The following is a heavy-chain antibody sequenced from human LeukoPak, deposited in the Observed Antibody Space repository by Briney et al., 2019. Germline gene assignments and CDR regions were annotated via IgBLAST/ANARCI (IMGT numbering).Heavy chain of an antibody. CDR3: AKQGEDLDTPMVP. CDR1: GGSISSSSYY. D-gene: IGHD5-18*01. V-gene: IGHV4-39*01. CDR2: IYHSGST. J-gene: IGHJ5*02. Sequence: SETLSLTCTVSGGSISSSSYYWGWIRQPPGKGLEWIGSIYHSGSTYYNPSLKSRVTISIHTSKNQFSLKLSSVTAADTAVYYCAKQGEDLDTPMVPWGQGTLVTVSS.